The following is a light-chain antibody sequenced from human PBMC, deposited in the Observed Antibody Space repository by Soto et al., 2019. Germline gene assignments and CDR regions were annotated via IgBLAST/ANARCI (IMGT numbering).Light chain of an antibody. CDR1: SSDVGGYNC. CDR2: DVT. J-gene: IGLJ1*01. CDR3: CSHSASYTFV. Sequence: QSALAQPRSVSGSPGQSVTISCTGTSSDVGGYNCVSWYQQHPSKAPQLIIYDVTQRPSGVPDRFSGSQSGNTASLSISGLQAEDEADYYCCSHSASYTFVFGTGTKVTVL. V-gene: IGLV2-11*01.